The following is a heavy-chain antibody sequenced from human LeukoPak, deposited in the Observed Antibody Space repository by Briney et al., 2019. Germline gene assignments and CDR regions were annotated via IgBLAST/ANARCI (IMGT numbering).Heavy chain of an antibody. CDR2: IYHSGST. J-gene: IGHJ3*01. D-gene: IGHD4-17*01. V-gene: IGHV4-38-2*02. CDR1: GYSISSGYY. CDR3: ARLRGGDYNDVFDL. Sequence: SETLSLTCTVSGYSISSGYYWGWIRQPPGKGLEWIGSIYHSGSTYYNPSLRSRVSISVDTSRRQFSLRVMSVTVADTAVYYCARLRGGDYNDVFDLWGQGTLVTVSS.